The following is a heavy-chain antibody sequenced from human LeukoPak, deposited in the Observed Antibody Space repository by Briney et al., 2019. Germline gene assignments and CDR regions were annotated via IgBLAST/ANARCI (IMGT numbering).Heavy chain of an antibody. CDR1: GYRFTTYW. Sequence: GESLKISCMGSGYRFTTYWIDWVRQVPGKGLEWMGLIQPADSQTRYNPSFQGQVTLSDDKSINTAYLQWSSLRPSDTAIYYCARRLRTGGFDIRGQGTEVTVSS. CDR2: IQPADSQT. D-gene: IGHD1-1*01. V-gene: IGHV5-51*01. CDR3: ARRLRTGGFDI. J-gene: IGHJ3*02.